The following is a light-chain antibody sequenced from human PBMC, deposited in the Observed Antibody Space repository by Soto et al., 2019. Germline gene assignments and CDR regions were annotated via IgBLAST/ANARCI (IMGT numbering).Light chain of an antibody. Sequence: EIVLTQSPGTLSLSPGERATLSCRASQSVSRNSLPWYHQQPGQAPRLLIYGASSRPTDIPGRFSGSGSGTDFTLIVSGLEPEDLAVYFCQQYGTSPPSFGPGTKVDIK. CDR2: GAS. CDR3: QQYGTSPPS. CDR1: QSVSRNS. V-gene: IGKV3-20*01. J-gene: IGKJ3*01.